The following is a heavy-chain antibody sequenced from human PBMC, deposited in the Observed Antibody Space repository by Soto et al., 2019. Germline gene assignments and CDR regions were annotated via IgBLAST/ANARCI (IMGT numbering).Heavy chain of an antibody. D-gene: IGHD4-17*01. CDR1: GFSLTTPGAG. J-gene: IGHJ5*02. CDR2: IYWNDDK. CDR3: AHRGYGDYPRDNWFDP. Sequence: QITLKESGPTLVKPTQTLTLTCTFSGFSLTTPGAGVGWGRQPPGKALEWLALIYWNDDKRYSPSLKSRLTITKDTSKNQVVLFMTNMDPVDTATYYCAHRGYGDYPRDNWFDPWGQGVPVIVSS. V-gene: IGHV2-5*01.